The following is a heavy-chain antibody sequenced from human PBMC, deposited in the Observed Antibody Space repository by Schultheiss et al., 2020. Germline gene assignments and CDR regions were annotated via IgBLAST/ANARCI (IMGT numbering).Heavy chain of an antibody. J-gene: IGHJ3*02. Sequence: GSLRLSCAASGFTFSSYGMNWVRQALGKGLEWIGEIYHSGSTYYNPSLKSRVTISVDTSKNQFSLKLSSVTAADTAVYYCATFYYYDSRDAFDIWGQGTMVTVSS. CDR2: IYHSGST. V-gene: IGHV4-34*08. D-gene: IGHD3-22*01. CDR3: ATFYYYDSRDAFDI. CDR1: GFTFSSYG.